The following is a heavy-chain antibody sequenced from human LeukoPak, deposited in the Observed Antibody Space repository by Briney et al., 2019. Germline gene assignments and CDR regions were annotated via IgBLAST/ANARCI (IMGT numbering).Heavy chain of an antibody. Sequence: PSETLSLTCTASGGSISSYYWSWIRQPPGKGLEWIGYIYYSGSTNYNPSLKSRVTISVDTPKNQFSLKLSSVTAADTAVYYCAGLFSFGELDPWGQGTLVTVSS. CDR2: IYYSGST. CDR1: GGSISSYY. CDR3: AGLFSFGELDP. J-gene: IGHJ5*02. V-gene: IGHV4-59*12. D-gene: IGHD3-10*01.